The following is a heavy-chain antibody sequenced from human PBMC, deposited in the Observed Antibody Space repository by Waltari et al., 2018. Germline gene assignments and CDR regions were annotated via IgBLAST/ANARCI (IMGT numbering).Heavy chain of an antibody. D-gene: IGHD3-10*01. CDR1: GGSFSGYS. CDR2: INHSGST. Sequence: QVQLQQWGAGLLKPSETLSLTCAVYGGSFSGYSWRWLRPAPGTGPDGSGELKHIGQPQGKGLEWIGEINHSGSTNYNPSLKSRVTISVDTSKNQFSLKLSSVTAADTAVYYCARGPPYYMVRGVYFDYWGQGTLVTVSS. V-gene: IGHV4-34*01. CDR3: ARGPPYYMVRGVYFDY. J-gene: IGHJ4*02.